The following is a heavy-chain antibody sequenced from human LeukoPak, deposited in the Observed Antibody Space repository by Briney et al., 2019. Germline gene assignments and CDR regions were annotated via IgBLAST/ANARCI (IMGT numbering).Heavy chain of an antibody. CDR2: IIPILGIA. CDR3: ASYGGYVGYFDY. V-gene: IGHV1-69*02. CDR1: GGTFSSYT. D-gene: IGHD5-12*01. J-gene: IGHJ4*02. Sequence: ASVKVSCKASGGTFSSYTISWVRQAPGQGLEWMGRIIPILGIANYAQKFQGRVTITADKSTSTAYMELSSLRSEDTAVYHCASYGGYVGYFDYWGQGTLVTVSS.